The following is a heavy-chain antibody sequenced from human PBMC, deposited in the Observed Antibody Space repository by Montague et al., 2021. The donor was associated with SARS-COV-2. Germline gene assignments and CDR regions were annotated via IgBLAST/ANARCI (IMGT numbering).Heavy chain of an antibody. CDR2: INSDGRST. J-gene: IGHJ4*02. D-gene: IGHD1-1*01. V-gene: IGHV3-74*03. CDR3: ARDLWNDGMDY. CDR1: GFTFSSYW. Sequence: SLRLSCAASGFTFSSYWMHWVRQGPGKGLVWVSRINSDGRSTKYADSVKGRVTISRDNAKNTLYLQMNSLRAADTAVYYCARDLWNDGMDYWGQGTLVTVSS.